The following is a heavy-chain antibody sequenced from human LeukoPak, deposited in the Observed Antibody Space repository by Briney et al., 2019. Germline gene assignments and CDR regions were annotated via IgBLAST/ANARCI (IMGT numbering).Heavy chain of an antibody. CDR1: GFTFTNYV. CDR3: ARAFEMAPYYFDY. Sequence: GGSLRLSCAASGFTFTNYVMSWVRQAPGKGLEWVSVIYSGGSTYYADSVKGRFTISRDNSKNTLYLQMNSLRAEDTAVYYCARAFEMAPYYFDYWGQGTLVTVSS. CDR2: IYSGGST. D-gene: IGHD5-24*01. V-gene: IGHV3-66*01. J-gene: IGHJ4*02.